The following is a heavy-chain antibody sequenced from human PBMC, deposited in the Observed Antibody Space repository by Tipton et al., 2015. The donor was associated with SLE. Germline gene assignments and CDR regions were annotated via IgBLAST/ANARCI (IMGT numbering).Heavy chain of an antibody. CDR3: ARLFEGYYYYMDV. V-gene: IGHV3-49*04. CDR2: IRSKPFGGTA. J-gene: IGHJ6*03. CDR1: GFTFHDYA. Sequence: SLRLSCAASGFTFHDYAMHWVRQAPGKGLEWLGYIRSKPFGGTAEYAASVKGRFIISRDDSKSIAYLQMNSLRAEDTAVYYCARLFEGYYYYMDVWGKGTTVTVSS. D-gene: IGHD3-10*02.